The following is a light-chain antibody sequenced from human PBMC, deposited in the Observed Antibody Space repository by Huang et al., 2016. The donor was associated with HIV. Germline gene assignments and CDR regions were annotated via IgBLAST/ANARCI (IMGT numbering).Light chain of an antibody. CDR3: QQLNDYPYT. V-gene: IGKV1-9*01. J-gene: IGKJ2*01. CDR1: QGINTY. Sequence: IQFTQSPSSLSASVGDRVSITCRASQGINTYLAWYQQRPGKAPKLLIYAASTLHSGVPSRFSGSGSGTDFTLTISSLQPEDVATYYCQQLNDYPYTFGQGTKLEIK. CDR2: AAS.